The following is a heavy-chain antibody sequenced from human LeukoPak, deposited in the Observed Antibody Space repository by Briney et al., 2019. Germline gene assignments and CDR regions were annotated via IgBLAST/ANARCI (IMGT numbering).Heavy chain of an antibody. CDR2: ISYDGSNK. V-gene: IGHV3-30*04. D-gene: IGHD3-10*01. Sequence: GGSLRLSCAASGFTFSSYAMHWVRQAPGKGLEWVAVISYDGSNKYYADSVKGRFTISRDNSKNTLYLQMNSLRAEDTAVYYCARGTMVRSYYYYMDVWGKGTTVTVSS. CDR1: GFTFSSYA. CDR3: ARGTMVRSYYYYMDV. J-gene: IGHJ6*03.